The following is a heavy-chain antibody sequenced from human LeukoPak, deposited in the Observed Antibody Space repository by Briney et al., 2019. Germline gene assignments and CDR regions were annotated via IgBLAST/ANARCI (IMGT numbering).Heavy chain of an antibody. Sequence: PSETLSLTCTVSGGSISSYYWSWIRQPAGKGLEWIGRIYTSGSTNYNPSLKSRVTMSVDTSKNQFSLKLSSVTAADTAVYYCARDVEGYDSSGYYYVSYYYMDVWGKGTTVTISS. CDR3: ARDVEGYDSSGYYYVSYYYMDV. V-gene: IGHV4-4*07. D-gene: IGHD3-22*01. CDR1: GGSISSYY. J-gene: IGHJ6*03. CDR2: IYTSGST.